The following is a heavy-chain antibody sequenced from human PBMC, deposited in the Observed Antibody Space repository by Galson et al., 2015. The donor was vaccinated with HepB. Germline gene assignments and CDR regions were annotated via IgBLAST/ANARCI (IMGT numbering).Heavy chain of an antibody. CDR2: IIPILGLT. CDR3: ASVGDGYKFHFDH. Sequence: SVKVSCKASGDTFSSYSITWVRQAPGQGLEWMGRIIPILGLTNYAKKFLGRVTITADKSTSSGYMELSSLRSEDTAVYYCASVGDGYKFHFDHWGQGTLVTVSS. CDR1: GDTFSSYS. V-gene: IGHV1-69*02. J-gene: IGHJ4*02. D-gene: IGHD5-24*01.